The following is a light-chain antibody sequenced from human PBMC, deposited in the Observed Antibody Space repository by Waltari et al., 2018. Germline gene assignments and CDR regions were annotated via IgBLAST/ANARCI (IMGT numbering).Light chain of an antibody. CDR3: QKYYSRRT. CDR1: QSVLYNTNVKNY. Sequence: QSVLYNTNVKNYLASYRPKPGQPPTLLIYWASTRQAEVPDRVSGSRAGTDFTRTINSLQAEDGAVYYCQKYYSRRTFSPGTRVEIK. CDR2: WAS. J-gene: IGKJ1*01. V-gene: IGKV4-1*01.